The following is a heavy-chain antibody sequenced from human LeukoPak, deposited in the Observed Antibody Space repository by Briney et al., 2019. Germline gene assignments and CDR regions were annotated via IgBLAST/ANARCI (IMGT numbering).Heavy chain of an antibody. D-gene: IGHD1-1*01. CDR3: AREGTTGWAF. Sequence: SDPLSLMCTVSGGFISSYYWSWIRQPPGKGLEWIGNIYYSESTKHNPSLHSRVTMSIHTSKNQISLKLSSVTAADTAVYFCAREGTTGWAFWGQGTLVTVSS. J-gene: IGHJ4*02. CDR1: GGFISSYY. V-gene: IGHV4-59*01. CDR2: IYYSEST.